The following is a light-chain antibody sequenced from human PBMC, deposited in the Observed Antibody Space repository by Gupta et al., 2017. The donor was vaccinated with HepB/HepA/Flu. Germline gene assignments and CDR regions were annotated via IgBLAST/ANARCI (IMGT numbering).Light chain of an antibody. V-gene: IGKV1-5*03. CDR3: QQYNSYHMCS. CDR2: KAS. CDR1: QSISSW. Sequence: DIQMTQSPSTLSASVGDRVTITCRASQSISSWLAWYQQKPGKAPKLLIYKASSLESGVPSRFSGSGYGTEFTLTISSLQPDDFATYYCQQYNSYHMCSFGQGTKLEIK. J-gene: IGKJ2*04.